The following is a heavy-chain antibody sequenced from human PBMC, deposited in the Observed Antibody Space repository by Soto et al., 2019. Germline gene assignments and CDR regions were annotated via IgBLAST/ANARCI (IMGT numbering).Heavy chain of an antibody. Sequence: QITLKESGPTLVKPTQTLTLTCTFSGFSLSTSGVGVGWIRQPPGKALEWLALIYWDDDKRYSPSLKSRLTITKGTSKNQMDLTMTNMDPMDTATYYFAHRGVITVVRGVIRSDAFDNWGQGTMVTVSS. V-gene: IGHV2-5*02. CDR2: IYWDDDK. D-gene: IGHD3-10*01. CDR1: GFSLSTSGVG. J-gene: IGHJ3*02. CDR3: AHRGVITVVRGVIRSDAFDN.